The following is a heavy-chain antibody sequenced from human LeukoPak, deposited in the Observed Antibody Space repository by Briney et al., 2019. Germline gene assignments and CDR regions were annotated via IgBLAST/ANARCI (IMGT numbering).Heavy chain of an antibody. D-gene: IGHD4-17*01. Sequence: SETLSLTCTISGGSVSDYYWSWIRQPPGKGLEWIGEINHSGSTNYNPSLKSRVTISVDTSKNQFSLKLSSVTAADTAVYYCARGQDYGDPFDYWGQGTLVTVSS. CDR2: INHSGST. CDR1: GGSVSDYY. V-gene: IGHV4-34*01. J-gene: IGHJ4*02. CDR3: ARGQDYGDPFDY.